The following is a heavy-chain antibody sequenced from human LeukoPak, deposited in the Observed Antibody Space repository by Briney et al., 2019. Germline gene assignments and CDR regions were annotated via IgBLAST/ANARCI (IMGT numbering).Heavy chain of an antibody. CDR1: GYTLTSYG. Sequence: ASVKVSCKASGYTLTSYGISWVRQAPGQGLEWMGWISAYNGNTNYAQKLQGRVTMTTDTSTSTAYMELRSLRSDDTAVYYCARTYYYDSSGYYYGWYFDLWGRGTLVTVSS. CDR2: ISAYNGNT. CDR3: ARTYYYDSSGYYYGWYFDL. D-gene: IGHD3-22*01. V-gene: IGHV1-18*01. J-gene: IGHJ2*01.